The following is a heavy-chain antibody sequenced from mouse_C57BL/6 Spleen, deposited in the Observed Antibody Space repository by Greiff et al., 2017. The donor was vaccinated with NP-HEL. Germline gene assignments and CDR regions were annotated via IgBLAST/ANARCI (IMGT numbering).Heavy chain of an antibody. D-gene: IGHD1-1*01. CDR3: ATNYYCSSHWYFDV. CDR1: GYAFSSYW. Sequence: VKLQQSGAELVKPGASVKISCKASGYAFSSYWMNWVKQRPGKGLEWIGQIYPGDGDNNYNGKFKGKATLTADKSSSTAYMQLSSLTSEDSAVYFCATNYYCSSHWYFDVWGTGTTVTVSS. CDR2: IYPGDGDN. V-gene: IGHV1-80*01. J-gene: IGHJ1*03.